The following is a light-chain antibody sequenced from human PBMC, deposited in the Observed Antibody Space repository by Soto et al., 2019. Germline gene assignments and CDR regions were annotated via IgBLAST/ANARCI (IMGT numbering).Light chain of an antibody. Sequence: QSALTQPASVSGSPGQSITISCTGTSSDFGSYNFVSWYQQLPGTGPKLMIYEVSNRPSGVSNRFSGSKSGNTASLTISGLQAEDEADYYCSSYTTSCNYVFGSGTKVTVL. J-gene: IGLJ1*01. CDR2: EVS. CDR1: SSDFGSYNF. V-gene: IGLV2-14*01. CDR3: SSYTTSCNYV.